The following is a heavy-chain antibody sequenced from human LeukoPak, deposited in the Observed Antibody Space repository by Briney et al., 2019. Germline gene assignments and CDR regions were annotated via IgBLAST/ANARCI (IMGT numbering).Heavy chain of an antibody. CDR3: ARTSPAAILYYYYMDV. V-gene: IGHV1-2*02. Sequence: GASVKVSCKASGYTFTGYYMHWVRQAPGRGLEWMGWINPNSGGTNYAQKFQGRVTMTRDTSISTAYMELSRLRSDDTAVYYCARTSPAAILYYYYMDVWGKGTTVTVSS. CDR2: INPNSGGT. J-gene: IGHJ6*03. D-gene: IGHD2-2*02. CDR1: GYTFTGYY.